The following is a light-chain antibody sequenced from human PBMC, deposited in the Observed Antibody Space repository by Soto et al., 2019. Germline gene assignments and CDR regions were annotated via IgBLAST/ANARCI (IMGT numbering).Light chain of an antibody. CDR2: DAS. V-gene: IGKV3-11*01. J-gene: IGKJ4*01. Sequence: EIVLTQSPATLSLSPGERATLSCRASQNVSSYLAWYQQKPGQAPRLLLYDASNRAIGIPARFSGSGSGTDFTLTISSLQPEDFAVYFCQQRSNWPRLTFGGGTKVEI. CDR3: QQRSNWPRLT. CDR1: QNVSSY.